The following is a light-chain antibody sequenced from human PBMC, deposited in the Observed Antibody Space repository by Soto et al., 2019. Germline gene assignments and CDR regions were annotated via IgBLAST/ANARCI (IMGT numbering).Light chain of an antibody. CDR3: CSYAGSFTWV. J-gene: IGLJ3*02. Sequence: QSALTQPRSVSGSPGQSVTIYCTGTTGDVGAYNFVSWYQLYPGKAPKLMIYDADKRPSGVPDRFSASKSGNTASLTISGLQAEDEADYHCCSYAGSFTWVFGGGTKLTVL. CDR2: DAD. CDR1: TGDVGAYNF. V-gene: IGLV2-11*01.